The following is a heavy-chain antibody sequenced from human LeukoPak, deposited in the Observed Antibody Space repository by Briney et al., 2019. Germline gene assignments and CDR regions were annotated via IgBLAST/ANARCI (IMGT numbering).Heavy chain of an antibody. CDR3: ATNGVSTLEFDY. Sequence: ASVKVSCKASGYTFTSYYMHWVRQAPGQGLEWMGIINPSGGSTSYAQKFQGRGTMTRDTSTSTVYMELSSLRSEDTAVYYCATNGVSTLEFDYWGQGTLVTVSS. J-gene: IGHJ4*02. V-gene: IGHV1-46*01. D-gene: IGHD2-8*01. CDR2: INPSGGST. CDR1: GYTFTSYY.